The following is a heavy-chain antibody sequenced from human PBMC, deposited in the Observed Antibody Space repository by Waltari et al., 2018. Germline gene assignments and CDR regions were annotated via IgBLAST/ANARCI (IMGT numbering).Heavy chain of an antibody. Sequence: QVQLQQWGAGLLKPSETLSLTCAVYGGSFSGYYWSWIRQPPGKGLEWIGEINHSGSTNYNPSLKSRVTISVDTSKNQFSLKLSSVTAADTAVYYCARRRRVVISGANGMDVWGQGTTVTVSS. CDR1: GGSFSGYY. V-gene: IGHV4-34*01. CDR3: ARRRRVVISGANGMDV. CDR2: INHSGST. D-gene: IGHD3-3*01. J-gene: IGHJ6*02.